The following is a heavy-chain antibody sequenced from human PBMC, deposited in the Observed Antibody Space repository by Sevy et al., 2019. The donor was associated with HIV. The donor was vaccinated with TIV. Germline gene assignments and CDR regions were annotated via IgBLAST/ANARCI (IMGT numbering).Heavy chain of an antibody. J-gene: IGHJ4*02. V-gene: IGHV3-74*01. D-gene: IGHD2-15*01. Sequence: GGSLRLSCAASGFTFSSYWMHWVRQAPGKGPVWVSGVNSDGSSTNYADSVKGRFTMSRDSAKNTLYLQMNSLRAEDTAVYFSVAANTWQDYWGQGTLVTVS. CDR2: VNSDGSST. CDR3: VAANTWQDY. CDR1: GFTFSSYW.